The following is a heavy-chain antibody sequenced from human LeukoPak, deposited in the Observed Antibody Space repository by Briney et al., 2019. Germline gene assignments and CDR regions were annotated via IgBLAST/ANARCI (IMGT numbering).Heavy chain of an antibody. CDR3: ARASRGFWSGYYLFDY. CDR1: GYTFTSYA. CDR2: INAGNGNT. D-gene: IGHD3-3*01. Sequence: ASVKVSCKASGYTFTSYAMHWVRQAPGQRLEWMGWINAGNGNTKYSQKFQGRVTITRDTSASTAYMELSSLRSEDTAVYYCARASRGFWSGYYLFDYWGQGTLVTVSS. V-gene: IGHV1-3*01. J-gene: IGHJ4*02.